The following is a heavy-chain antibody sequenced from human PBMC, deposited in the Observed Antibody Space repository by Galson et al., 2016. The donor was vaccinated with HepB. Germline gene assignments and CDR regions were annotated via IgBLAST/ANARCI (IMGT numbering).Heavy chain of an antibody. D-gene: IGHD6-6*01. Sequence: SVKVSCKASGYIFTGYYVHWVRQAPGQGLQWMGWIDPNSGVTYYPQKFQGRVTMTRDTSISTAYMELNRLRSDDTAVYYCARDGGAPNYSSSPYYYGMDVWGQGTTVTVSS. CDR2: IDPNSGVT. CDR3: ARDGGAPNYSSSPYYYGMDV. V-gene: IGHV1-2*02. J-gene: IGHJ6*02. CDR1: GYIFTGYY.